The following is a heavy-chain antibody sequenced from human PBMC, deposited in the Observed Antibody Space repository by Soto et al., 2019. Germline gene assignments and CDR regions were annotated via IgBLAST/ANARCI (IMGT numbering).Heavy chain of an antibody. CDR3: ARSIVVVTAPDY. V-gene: IGHV1-3*05. J-gene: IGHJ4*02. CDR1: GYTFTSYV. D-gene: IGHD2-21*02. CDR2: INAGNGNT. Sequence: QVQLGQSGAEEKKPGASVKVSCKASGYTFTSYVMHWVRQAPGQRLEWMGWINAGNGNTKYSQKFQGRVTITRDTSASTAYMELSSLRSEDTAVYYCARSIVVVTAPDYWGQGTLVTVCS.